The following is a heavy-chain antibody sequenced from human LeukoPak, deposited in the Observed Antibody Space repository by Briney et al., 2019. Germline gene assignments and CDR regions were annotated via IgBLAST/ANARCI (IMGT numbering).Heavy chain of an antibody. D-gene: IGHD5-18*01. V-gene: IGHV4-4*07. CDR3: ARDWETDSYGYVNGAFDI. J-gene: IGHJ3*02. CDR1: GGSISSYY. Sequence: PSETLSLTCTVSGGSISSYYWSWIRQPAGKGLEWIGRIYTSGSTNYNPSLKSRATMSVDTSKNQFSLKLSSVTAADTAVYYCARDWETDSYGYVNGAFDIWGQGTMVTVSS. CDR2: IYTSGST.